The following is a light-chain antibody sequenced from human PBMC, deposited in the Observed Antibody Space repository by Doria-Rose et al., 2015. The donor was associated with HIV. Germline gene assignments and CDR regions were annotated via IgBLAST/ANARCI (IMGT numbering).Light chain of an antibody. Sequence: EIVLTQSPGTLSLSPGERATLSCRASQRVKSSYLAWYQHKPGQAPGLLIYDASTRATGIPDRFSGSGSGTDFTLTISRLEPKDVAVYYCQQYGTSRGTFGQGTRLEIK. CDR1: QRVKSSY. V-gene: IGKV3-20*01. CDR3: QQYGTSRGT. CDR2: DAS. J-gene: IGKJ5*01.